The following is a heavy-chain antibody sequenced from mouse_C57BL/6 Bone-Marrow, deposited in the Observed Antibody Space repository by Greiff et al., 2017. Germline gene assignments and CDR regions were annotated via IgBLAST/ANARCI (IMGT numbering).Heavy chain of an antibody. D-gene: IGHD1-1*01. J-gene: IGHJ3*01. CDR2: IDPETGGT. Sequence: QVQLKESGAELVRPGASVTLSCKASGYTFTDYEMHWVKQTPVHGLEWIGAIDPETGGTAYNQKFKGKAILTADKSSSTAYMELRSLTSEDSAVYYCTRWIYYYGSSWFAYWGQGTLVTVSA. CDR3: TRWIYYYGSSWFAY. CDR1: GYTFTDYE. V-gene: IGHV1-15*01.